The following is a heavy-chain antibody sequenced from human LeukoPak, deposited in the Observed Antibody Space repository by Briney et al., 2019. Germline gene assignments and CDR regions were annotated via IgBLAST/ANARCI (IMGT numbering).Heavy chain of an antibody. CDR3: AKETVAAAGTGYYYGMDV. CDR1: GFTFSSYS. CDR2: ISYDGSNK. Sequence: GGSLRLSCAASGFTFSSYSMNWVRQAPGKGLEWVAVISYDGSNKYYADSVKGRFTISRDNSKNTLYLQMNSLRAEDTAVYYCAKETVAAAGTGYYYGMDVWGQGTTVTVSS. V-gene: IGHV3-30*18. J-gene: IGHJ6*02. D-gene: IGHD6-13*01.